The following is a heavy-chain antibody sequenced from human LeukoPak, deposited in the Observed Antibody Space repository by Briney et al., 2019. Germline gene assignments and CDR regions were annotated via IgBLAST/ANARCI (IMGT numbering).Heavy chain of an antibody. Sequence: GGSLRLSCAASGFTFSKYWMHWVRQAPGKGLVWVSRINNDGSSTNYADSVKGRFTISRDNAKNSLYLQMNSLRAEDTAVYYCARDPYYGDYVVWGQGTLVTVSS. CDR1: GFTFSKYW. V-gene: IGHV3-74*01. CDR3: ARDPYYGDYVV. CDR2: INNDGSST. D-gene: IGHD4-17*01. J-gene: IGHJ4*02.